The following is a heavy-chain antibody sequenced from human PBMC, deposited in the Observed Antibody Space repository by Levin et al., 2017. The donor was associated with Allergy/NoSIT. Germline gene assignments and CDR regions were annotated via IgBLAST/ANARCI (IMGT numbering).Heavy chain of an antibody. J-gene: IGHJ6*03. V-gene: IGHV3-30-3*01. CDR2: ISYDGSNK. Sequence: SCAASGFTFSSYAMHWVRQAPGKGLEWVAVISYDGSNKYYADSVKGRFTISRDNSKNTLYLQMNSLRAEDTAVYYCARDPVPAAMRWYYYYYYMDVWGKGTTVTVSS. CDR3: ARDPVPAAMRWYYYYYYMDV. CDR1: GFTFSSYA. D-gene: IGHD2-2*01.